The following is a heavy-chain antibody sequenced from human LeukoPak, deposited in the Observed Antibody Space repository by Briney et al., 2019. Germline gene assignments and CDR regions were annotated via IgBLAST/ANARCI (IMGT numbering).Heavy chain of an antibody. CDR1: GGSFSGYY. J-gene: IGHJ4*02. V-gene: IGHV4-34*01. Sequence: SETLSLTCAVYGGSFSGYYWSWIRQPPGKGLEWIGEINHSGSTNYNPSLKSRVTISVDTSKNQFSLKLSSVTAADTAVYYCARGPDSSPGSGVDYWGQGTLVTVSS. D-gene: IGHD6-13*01. CDR3: ARGPDSSPGSGVDY. CDR2: INHSGST.